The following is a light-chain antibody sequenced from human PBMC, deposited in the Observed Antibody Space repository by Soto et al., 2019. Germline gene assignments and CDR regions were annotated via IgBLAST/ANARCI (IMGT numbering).Light chain of an antibody. CDR1: QSVSSN. Sequence: EIVMTQSPATGSGSPWERATLSFWASQSVSSNLAWYQQKPGQAPRLLIYGASTRATGIPARFSGSGSGTEFTPTIRSLQSEDFAVYYCQQYNNWPQTFGQGTKV. J-gene: IGKJ1*01. CDR2: GAS. V-gene: IGKV3-15*01. CDR3: QQYNNWPQT.